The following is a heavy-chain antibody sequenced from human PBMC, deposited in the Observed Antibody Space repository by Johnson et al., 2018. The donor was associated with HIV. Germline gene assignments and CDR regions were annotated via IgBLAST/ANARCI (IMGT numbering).Heavy chain of an antibody. V-gene: IGHV3-30*02. CDR2: IRYDGSNK. D-gene: IGHD6-13*01. J-gene: IGHJ3*01. Sequence: VQLVESGGNLVQPGGSLRLSCAASGFTFSSYAMHWVRQAPGKGLEWVAFIRYDGSNKYYGDSVKGRFTISRDNSKDTLYLQMNGLRPEDTAVYYCAKDEAQTLASAGRDAFDFWGQGTAVTV. CDR3: AKDEAQTLASAGRDAFDF. CDR1: GFTFSSYA.